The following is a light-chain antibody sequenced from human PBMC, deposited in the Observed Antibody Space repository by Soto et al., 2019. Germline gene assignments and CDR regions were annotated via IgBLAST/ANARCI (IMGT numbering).Light chain of an antibody. CDR3: CSSGGSPTYV. Sequence: QSALTQPASVSGSPGQSITISCTGTSSNVGSYKLVSWHQQHPGKAPKIMIFEVNNRPSGVSNRFSGSKSGNTASLTISGLKVEDEADYYCCSSGGSPTYVFGTGTKLTVL. CDR1: SSNVGSYKL. J-gene: IGLJ1*01. CDR2: EVN. V-gene: IGLV2-23*02.